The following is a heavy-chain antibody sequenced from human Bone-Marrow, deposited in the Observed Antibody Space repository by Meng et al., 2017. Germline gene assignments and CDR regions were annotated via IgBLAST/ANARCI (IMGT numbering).Heavy chain of an antibody. CDR2: IYSGGST. Sequence: GESLKISCAASGFTVSSNYMSWVRQAPGKGLEWASVIYSGGSTYYADSVKGRFTISRDNSKNTLYLQMNSLRAEDTAVYYCARIIYDSLAFDIWGQGTMVTVSS. CDR1: GFTVSSNY. D-gene: IGHD3-22*01. V-gene: IGHV3-66*02. J-gene: IGHJ3*02. CDR3: ARIIYDSLAFDI.